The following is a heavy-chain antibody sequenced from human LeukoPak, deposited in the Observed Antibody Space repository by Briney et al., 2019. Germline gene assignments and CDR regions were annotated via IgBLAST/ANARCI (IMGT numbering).Heavy chain of an antibody. D-gene: IGHD2-15*01. Sequence: GGSLRLSCAASGFTFSNYEMNWVRQAPGKGLERVSYIRGSGSVIDYADSVKGRFTISRDNAKNSLYLQMNSLRAEDTAVYYCAREYCSGGTCYSAGYYFDYWGQGTLVTVSS. CDR1: GFTFSNYE. CDR3: AREYCSGGTCYSAGYYFDY. V-gene: IGHV3-48*03. CDR2: IRGSGSVI. J-gene: IGHJ4*02.